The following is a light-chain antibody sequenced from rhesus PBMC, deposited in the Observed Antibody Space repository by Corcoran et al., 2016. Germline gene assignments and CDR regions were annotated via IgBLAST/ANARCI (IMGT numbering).Light chain of an antibody. Sequence: DIVMTQTPLSLPITPGEPASISCRSSQSLLHSNGNTYLHWYLQKPGQSPQLLIYGGSSRAAGVPDRFSGRWSGTDFTLKISKVGAEDVGIYYCVQAIAFPLTFGGGAKVEL. CDR2: GGS. CDR1: QSLLHSNGNTY. CDR3: VQAIAFPLT. V-gene: IGKV2-72*02. J-gene: IGKJ4*01.